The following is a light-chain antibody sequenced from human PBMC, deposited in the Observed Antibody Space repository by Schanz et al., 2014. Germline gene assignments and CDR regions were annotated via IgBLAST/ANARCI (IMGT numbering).Light chain of an antibody. CDR3: QQYNNWPRA. V-gene: IGKV3D-20*02. J-gene: IGKJ1*01. CDR2: GAS. Sequence: EIVLTQSPDTLSLFPGERVTLSCGASQSVSSSYLAWYQQKAGQAPRLLVYGASSRASGIPDRFSGSGSGTDFTLTISSLQSEDFAVYYCQQYNNWPRAFGQGTKVEIK. CDR1: QSVSSSY.